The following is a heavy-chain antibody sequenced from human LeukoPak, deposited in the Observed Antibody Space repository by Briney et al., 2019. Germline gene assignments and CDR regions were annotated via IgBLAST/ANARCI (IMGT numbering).Heavy chain of an antibody. CDR3: ARGVEPLAANTLAY. J-gene: IGHJ4*02. V-gene: IGHV3-53*01. Sequence: GGSLRLSCAASGFTFITNDMSWVRQAPGKGLEWVSVLYSDGNTRYTDSVQGRFTISRDNSKNTLYLEMNSLSPDDTAVYYCARGVEPLAANTLAYWGQGTLVTVSS. CDR1: GFTFITND. CDR2: LYSDGNT. D-gene: IGHD1-14*01.